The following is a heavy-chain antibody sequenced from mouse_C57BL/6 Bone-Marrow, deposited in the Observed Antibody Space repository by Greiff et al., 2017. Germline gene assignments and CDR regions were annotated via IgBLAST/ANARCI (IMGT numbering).Heavy chain of an antibody. V-gene: IGHV1-19*01. CDR3: ARGYYRYFDV. D-gene: IGHD1-2*01. Sequence: VQLKESGPVLVKPGASVKMSCKASGYTFTDYYMNWVKQSHGKSLEWIGVINPYNGGTSYNQKFKGKATLTVDKSSSTAYMELNSLTSEDSAVXYCARGYYRYFDVWGTGTTVTVSA. CDR1: GYTFTDYY. J-gene: IGHJ1*03. CDR2: INPYNGGT.